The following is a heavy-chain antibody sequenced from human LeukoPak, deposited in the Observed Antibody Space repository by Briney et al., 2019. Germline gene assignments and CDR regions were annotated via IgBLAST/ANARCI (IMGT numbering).Heavy chain of an antibody. CDR1: GFTFSSST. J-gene: IGHJ3*02. V-gene: IGHV3-21*01. CDR2: ISSSSTYI. CDR3: ARDFLNAIDI. Sequence: TGGSLRLSCAASGFTFSSSTMTWVRQSPGKSVEWVSSISSSSTYIYYADSVEGRFIISRDNAKNSLYLQMNSLRAEDTAVFYCARDFLNAIDIWGQGTMVTVSS. D-gene: IGHD2/OR15-2a*01.